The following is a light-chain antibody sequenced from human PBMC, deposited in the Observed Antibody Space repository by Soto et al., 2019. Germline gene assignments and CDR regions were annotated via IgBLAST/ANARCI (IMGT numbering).Light chain of an antibody. J-gene: IGKJ4*01. CDR3: LQHSAYPLT. CDR2: GAS. V-gene: IGKV1-17*01. Sequence: DIQMTQSPSSLSASVGDRVTITCRASQDIGNTLGWYQQKPGKAPKRLIYGASTLQSGVPSRFSGSGSGTDFTLTISSLQPEDFATYYCLQHSAYPLTFGGGTKVEIK. CDR1: QDIGNT.